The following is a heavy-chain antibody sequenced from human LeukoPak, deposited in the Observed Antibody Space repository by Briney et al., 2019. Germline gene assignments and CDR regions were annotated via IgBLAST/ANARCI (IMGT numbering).Heavy chain of an antibody. J-gene: IGHJ4*02. D-gene: IGHD2-15*01. V-gene: IGHV3-48*04. Sequence: GGSLRLSCAASGFTFSSYSMNWVRQAPGKGLEWVSYISSSSSTIYYADSVKGRFTISRDNAKNSLYLQMNSLRAEDTAVYYCARVSVPPSRYCSGGSCYSGYFDYWGQGTLVTVSS. CDR1: GFTFSSYS. CDR2: ISSSSSTI. CDR3: ARVSVPPSRYCSGGSCYSGYFDY.